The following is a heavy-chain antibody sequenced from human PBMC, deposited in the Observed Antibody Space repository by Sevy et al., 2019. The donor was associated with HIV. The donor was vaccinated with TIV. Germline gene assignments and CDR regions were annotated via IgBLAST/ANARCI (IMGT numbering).Heavy chain of an antibody. CDR2: IYSNGTT. V-gene: IGHV3-66*01. CDR1: GFTVNSNY. J-gene: IGHJ4*02. CDR3: ARGKSGYGYALNY. D-gene: IGHD5-18*01. Sequence: GGSLRLSCAASGFTVNSNYMTWVRQAPGKGLEGVSVIYSNGTTYHADSVKDRFTISRDKSKNTLYLQMNGLRAEDTAVYYCARGKSGYGYALNYWGQGTLVTVSS.